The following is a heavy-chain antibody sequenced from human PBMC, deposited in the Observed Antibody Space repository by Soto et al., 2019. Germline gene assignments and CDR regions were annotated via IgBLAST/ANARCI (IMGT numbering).Heavy chain of an antibody. CDR3: ASALFGAFGEYYYYYGMDV. CDR1: GFTFSSYW. D-gene: IGHD3-3*01. J-gene: IGHJ6*02. Sequence: EVQLVESGGGLVQPGGSLRLSCAASGFTFSSYWMHWVRQAPGKGLVWVSRINSDGSSTSYADSVKGRFTISRDNAKNTLYLQMNSLRAEDTAVYYCASALFGAFGEYYYYYGMDVWGQGTSVTVSS. V-gene: IGHV3-74*01. CDR2: INSDGSST.